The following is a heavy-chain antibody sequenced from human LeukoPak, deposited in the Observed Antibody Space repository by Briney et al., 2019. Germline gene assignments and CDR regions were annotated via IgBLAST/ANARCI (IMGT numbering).Heavy chain of an antibody. D-gene: IGHD2-2*01. CDR2: ISAYNGNT. J-gene: IGHJ5*02. Sequence: GASVKVSCKASGYTFTSYGISWVRQAPGQGLEWMGWISAYNGNTNYAQKLQGRVTMTTDTSTSTAYMELRSLRSDDTAVYYRARDALFVVVPAAMLENWFDPWGQGTLVTVSS. CDR3: ARDALFVVVPAAMLENWFDP. CDR1: GYTFTSYG. V-gene: IGHV1-18*01.